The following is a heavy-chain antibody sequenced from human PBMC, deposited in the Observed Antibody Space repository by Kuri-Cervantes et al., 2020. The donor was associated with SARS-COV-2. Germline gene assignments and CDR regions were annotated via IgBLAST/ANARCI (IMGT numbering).Heavy chain of an antibody. J-gene: IGHJ4*02. CDR3: GGMSYTGWYYFDY. CDR2: IYTSGST. D-gene: IGHD6-19*01. CDR1: GGSISSYY. V-gene: IGHV4-4*07. Sequence: SETLSLTCTASGGSISSYYWSWIRQPAGKGLEWIGRIYTSGSTNYNPSLQSRVSISADTSKNQLSLKLSSVTAADKAVYYCGGMSYTGWYYFDYWGQGTLVTVSS.